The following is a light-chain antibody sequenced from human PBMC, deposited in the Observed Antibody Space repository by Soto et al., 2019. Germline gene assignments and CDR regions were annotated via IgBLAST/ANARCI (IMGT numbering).Light chain of an antibody. CDR2: DVN. J-gene: IGLJ1*01. V-gene: IGLV2-8*01. CDR3: SSYTTSNTYV. CDR1: SSDVGAYIF. Sequence: QSVLTQPPSASGSPGQSVTISCTGTSSDVGAYIFVSWYQQHPGKAPKLMVYDVNRRPPGVPDRFFGSKSGNTASLTVSGLQAEDEADYYCSSYTTSNTYVFGTGTKVTVL.